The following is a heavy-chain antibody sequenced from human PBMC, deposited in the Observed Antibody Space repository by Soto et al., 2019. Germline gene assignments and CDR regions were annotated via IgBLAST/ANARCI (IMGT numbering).Heavy chain of an antibody. CDR3: ARAPSGGLAEGFYYYYGMDV. V-gene: IGHV1-69*13. Sequence: SVKVSCKASGGTFSSYAISWVRQAPGQGLEWMGGIIPIFGTANYAQKFQGRVTITADESTSTAYMELSSLRSEDTAVYYCARAPSGGLAEGFYYYYGMDVWGQGTTVTVSS. J-gene: IGHJ6*02. CDR1: GGTFSSYA. CDR2: IIPIFGTA. D-gene: IGHD3-10*01.